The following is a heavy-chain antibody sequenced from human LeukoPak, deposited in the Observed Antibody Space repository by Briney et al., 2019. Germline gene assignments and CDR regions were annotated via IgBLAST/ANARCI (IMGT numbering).Heavy chain of an antibody. CDR1: GFTVSSNY. CDR3: ASWYDDAFDI. CDR2: IYSGGST. D-gene: IGHD1-14*01. Sequence: GGSLRLSCAASGFTVSSNYMSWVRQAPGKGLEWGSVIYSGGSTYYADSVKGRFTISSDNSKNTLYLQMNSLRAEDTAVYYCASWYDDAFDIWGQGTMVTVSS. V-gene: IGHV3-66*01. J-gene: IGHJ3*02.